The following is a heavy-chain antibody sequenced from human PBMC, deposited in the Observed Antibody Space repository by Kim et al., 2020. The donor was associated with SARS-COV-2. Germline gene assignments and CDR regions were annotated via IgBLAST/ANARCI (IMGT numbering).Heavy chain of an antibody. Sequence: GGSLRLSCAASGFTFGDYAMHWVRQAPGKGLEWVSGISWNSGSIGYADSVKGRLTISRDNAKNSLYLQMNSLRAEDKALYYCAKEEVGATHFDYWGQGTLVTVSS. CDR3: AKEEVGATHFDY. CDR2: ISWNSGSI. V-gene: IGHV3-9*01. CDR1: GFTFGDYA. J-gene: IGHJ4*02. D-gene: IGHD1-26*01.